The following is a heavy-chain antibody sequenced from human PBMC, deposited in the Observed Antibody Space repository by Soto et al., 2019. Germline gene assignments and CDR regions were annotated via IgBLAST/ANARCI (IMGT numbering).Heavy chain of an antibody. CDR1: GFTFSSYG. V-gene: IGHV3-30*18. CDR2: ISYDGTNE. CDR3: AKRFSGSSSWYYFDY. Sequence: GGSLRLSCAASGFTFSSYGIHWVRQAPGKGLEWVAFISYDGTNEYYADSVKGRITISRDNSKNTVYLQMNSLRAEDTAVYYCAKRFSGSSSWYYFDYWGQGTLVTVSS. J-gene: IGHJ4*02. D-gene: IGHD6-13*01.